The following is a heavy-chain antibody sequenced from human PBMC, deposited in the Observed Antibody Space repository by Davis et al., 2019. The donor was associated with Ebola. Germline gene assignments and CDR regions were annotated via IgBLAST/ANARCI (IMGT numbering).Heavy chain of an antibody. Sequence: PGRSLCPSCAASGVTSTNYAMSWVRQVPGKWLEWVAVISYDGSQKYYTGSVKGRFTISRDNSKNTLFLQMNSLRGEDAAVYYCAKDKAPYYYYGMDVWGQGTTVTVSS. CDR2: ISYDGSQK. CDR1: GVTSTNYA. CDR3: AKDKAPYYYYGMDV. J-gene: IGHJ6*02. V-gene: IGHV3-30*18.